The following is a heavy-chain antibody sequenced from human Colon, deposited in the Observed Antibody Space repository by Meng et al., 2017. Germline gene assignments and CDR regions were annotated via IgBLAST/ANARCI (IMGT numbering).Heavy chain of an antibody. Sequence: GESLKISCAASGFTFSSYEMNWVRQAPGKGLEWVSYISSSGSTIYYADSVKGRFTISRDNAKNSLYLQMNSLRAEDMAVYYCARDEGYFVSGSYADYWGQGTLVTVSS. D-gene: IGHD3-10*01. CDR2: ISSSGSTI. J-gene: IGHJ4*02. V-gene: IGHV3-48*03. CDR3: ARDEGYFVSGSYADY. CDR1: GFTFSSYE.